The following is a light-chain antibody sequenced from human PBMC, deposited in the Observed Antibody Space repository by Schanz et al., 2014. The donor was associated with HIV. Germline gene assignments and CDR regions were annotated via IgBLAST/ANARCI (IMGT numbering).Light chain of an antibody. J-gene: IGLJ2*01. CDR2: YDS. CDR3: QIWDSSSDVV. V-gene: IGLV3-21*04. CDR1: NVGIKS. Sequence: SYELTQPPSVSVAPGETASISCVGNNVGIKSVHWYQQKPGQAPVVVISYDSDRPSGIPERFSGSNSGHTATLTISGVEVGDEADYYCQIWDSSSDVVFGGGTKLTVL.